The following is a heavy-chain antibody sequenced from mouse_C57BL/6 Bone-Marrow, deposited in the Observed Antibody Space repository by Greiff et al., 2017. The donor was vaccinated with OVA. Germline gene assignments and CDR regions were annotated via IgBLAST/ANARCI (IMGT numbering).Heavy chain of an antibody. Sequence: EVQGVESGGGLVQPGGSLKLSCAASGFTFSDYGMAWVRQAPRKGPEWVAFISNLAYSIYYADTVTGRFTISRENAKNTLYLEMSSLRSEDTAMYYCARDSRGFAYWGQGTLVTVSA. CDR2: ISNLAYSI. J-gene: IGHJ3*01. CDR1: GFTFSDYG. V-gene: IGHV5-15*01. CDR3: ARDSRGFAY. D-gene: IGHD1-1*01.